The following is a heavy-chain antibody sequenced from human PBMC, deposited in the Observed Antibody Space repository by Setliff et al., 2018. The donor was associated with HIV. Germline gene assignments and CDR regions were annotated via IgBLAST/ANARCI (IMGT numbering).Heavy chain of an antibody. Sequence: PSETLSLTCAVYGGSFSDYQWSWVRQSPGKGLEWIGQINYSGTTRYNPSLRSRVTMSIDTSKNQFSLRLTSVTAADTAIYYCARRIFHSSFPSFDSWGQGTLVTVSS. CDR1: GGSFSDYQ. J-gene: IGHJ4*02. D-gene: IGHD2-15*01. CDR2: INYSGTT. CDR3: ARRIFHSSFPSFDS. V-gene: IGHV4-34*01.